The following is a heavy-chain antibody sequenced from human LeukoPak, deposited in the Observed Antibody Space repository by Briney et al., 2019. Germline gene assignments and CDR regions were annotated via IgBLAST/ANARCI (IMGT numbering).Heavy chain of an antibody. V-gene: IGHV4-4*07. CDR3: ARVHEESGWYDWFDP. D-gene: IGHD6-19*01. Sequence: SETLSLTCTVSGGSISSYYWSWIRQPAGKGLEWIGRIYTSGSTNYNPSLKSRVTMSVDTSKNQFSLKLSSVTAADTAVYYCARVHEESGWYDWFDPWGQGTLVTVSS. CDR2: IYTSGST. J-gene: IGHJ5*02. CDR1: GGSISSYY.